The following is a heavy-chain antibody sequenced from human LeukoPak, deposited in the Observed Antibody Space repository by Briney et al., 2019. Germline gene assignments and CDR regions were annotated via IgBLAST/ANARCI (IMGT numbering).Heavy chain of an antibody. Sequence: SETLSLTCTVSGGSISSYYWSWIRQPPGKGLEWIGYIYYSGSTNYNPSLKSRVTISLDTSKNQFSLELRSVTAADTAVYYCARDTRDAFDIWGQGTMVTVSS. J-gene: IGHJ3*02. CDR3: ARDTRDAFDI. CDR2: IYYSGST. CDR1: GGSISSYY. V-gene: IGHV4-59*01.